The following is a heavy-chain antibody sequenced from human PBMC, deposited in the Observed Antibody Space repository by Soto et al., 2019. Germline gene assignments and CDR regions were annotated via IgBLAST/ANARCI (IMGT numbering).Heavy chain of an antibody. J-gene: IGHJ6*02. CDR1: GFTFSDYY. D-gene: IGHD2-21*01. CDR3: ARGHSIFYGMDV. Sequence: QVQLVESGGGLVKPGVSLRLSCAASGFTFSDYYMNWIRQAPGKGLEWVSYISSSGTTIYYADSVKGRFTISRDNAKNSLFLQMNSLRAGDTALFYCARGHSIFYGMDVWGQGTTVTVSS. CDR2: ISSSGTTI. V-gene: IGHV3-11*01.